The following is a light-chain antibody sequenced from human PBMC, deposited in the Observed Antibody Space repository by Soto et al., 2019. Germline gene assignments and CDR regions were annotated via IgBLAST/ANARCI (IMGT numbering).Light chain of an antibody. CDR1: SSDVGGYNY. CDR2: EVS. CDR3: SSYTSSRDYV. J-gene: IGLJ1*01. V-gene: IGLV2-14*01. Sequence: QSVLTQPASVSGSPGQSITISCTGTSSDVGGYNYVSWYQQHPGKAPKLMICEVSNRPSGVSNRFSGSKSGNTASLTISGLQAEDEADYYCSSYTSSRDYVFGIGTKVTVL.